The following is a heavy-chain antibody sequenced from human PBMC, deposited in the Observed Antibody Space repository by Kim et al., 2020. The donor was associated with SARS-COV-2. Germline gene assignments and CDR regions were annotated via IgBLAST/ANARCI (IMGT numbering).Heavy chain of an antibody. CDR3: ARMSVLRYFDWLFGGAYSDY. J-gene: IGHJ4*02. V-gene: IGHV4-31*03. CDR2: IYYSGST. Sequence: SETLSLTCTVSVGSISSGGYYWSWIRQHPGKGLEWIGYIYYSGSTYYNPSLKSRVTISVDTSKNQFSLKLSSVTAADTAVYYCARMSVLRYFDWLFGGAYSDYWGQGTLVTVSS. CDR1: VGSISSGGYY. D-gene: IGHD3-9*01.